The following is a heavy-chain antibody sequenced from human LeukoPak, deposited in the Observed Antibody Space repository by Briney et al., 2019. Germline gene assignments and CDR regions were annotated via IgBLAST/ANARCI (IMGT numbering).Heavy chain of an antibody. D-gene: IGHD1-26*01. J-gene: IGHJ4*02. CDR3: TRDGSGSRIPFDY. V-gene: IGHV3-74*01. CDR2: IESDASNT. Sequence: GGSLRLSCAASGFAFGSHWMHWVRQAPGKGLVWVARIESDASNTRYADSVKGRFTISRDNANKTLYLQMNSLRAEDAAVYYCTRDGSGSRIPFDYWGQGTLVTLSS. CDR1: GFAFGSHW.